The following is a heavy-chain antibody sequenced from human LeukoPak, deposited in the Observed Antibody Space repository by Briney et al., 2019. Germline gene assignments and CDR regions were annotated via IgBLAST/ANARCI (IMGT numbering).Heavy chain of an antibody. Sequence: SQTLSLTCTVSGGSISSGTYYWSWIRQHPGKGLEWIGYIYYSGSTYYNPSLKSRVTISVDTSKNQFSLKLSSVTAAGTAVYYCARVDVTIFGVVSPFDYWGQGTLVTVSS. V-gene: IGHV4-31*03. D-gene: IGHD3-3*01. J-gene: IGHJ4*02. CDR3: ARVDVTIFGVVSPFDY. CDR2: IYYSGST. CDR1: GGSISSGTYY.